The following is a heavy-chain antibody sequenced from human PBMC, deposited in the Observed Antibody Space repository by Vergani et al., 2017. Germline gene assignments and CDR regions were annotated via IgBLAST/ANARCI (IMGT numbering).Heavy chain of an antibody. D-gene: IGHD6-13*01. V-gene: IGHV3-NL1*01. CDR3: AKDLEWYSSPSDYGMDV. J-gene: IGHJ6*02. CDR1: GFTFSSYG. CDR2: ISGSGGST. Sequence: QVQLVESGGGVVQPGRSLRLSCAASGFTFSSYGMHWVRQAPGKGLEWVSAISGSGGSTYYADSVKGRFTISRDNSKNTLYLQMNSLRAEDTAVYYCAKDLEWYSSPSDYGMDVWGQGTTVTVSS.